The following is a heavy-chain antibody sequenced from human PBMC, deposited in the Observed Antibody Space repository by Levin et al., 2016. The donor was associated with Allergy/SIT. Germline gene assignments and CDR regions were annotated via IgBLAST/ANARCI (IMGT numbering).Heavy chain of an antibody. J-gene: IGHJ3*02. CDR1: GFTFDDYA. CDR3: AKDSSTRQDGLFDI. Sequence: GGSLRLSCAASGFTFDDYAMHWVRQAPGKGLEWVSGISWNSGSIGYADSVKGRFTISRDNAKNSLYLQMNSLRAEDTALYYCAKDSSTRQDGLFDIWGQGTMVTVSS. V-gene: IGHV3-9*01. CDR2: ISWNSGSI. D-gene: IGHD5/OR15-5a*01.